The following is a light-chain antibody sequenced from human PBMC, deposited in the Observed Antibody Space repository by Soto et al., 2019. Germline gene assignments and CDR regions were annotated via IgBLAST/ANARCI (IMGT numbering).Light chain of an antibody. CDR3: SLYTSSSTSWV. J-gene: IGLJ3*02. CDR1: SSDVGSYNR. Sequence: QSALTQPPSVSGSPGQSVTISCTGTSSDVGSYNRVSWYQQPPGTAPKLMIYEVSNRPSGVPDRFSGSKSGNTDSLTISGLQAEDEADYYCSLYTSSSTSWVFGGGTKLTVL. V-gene: IGLV2-18*01. CDR2: EVS.